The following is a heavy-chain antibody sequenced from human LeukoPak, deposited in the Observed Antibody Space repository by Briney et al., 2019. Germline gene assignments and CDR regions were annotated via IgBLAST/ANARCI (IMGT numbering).Heavy chain of an antibody. CDR2: ISSDGSYK. V-gene: IGHV3-30*18. D-gene: IGHD2-15*01. CDR3: AKTGCTGGSCFDI. Sequence: GRSLRLSCAASGFTFSSYGMHWVRQAPGKGLEWVAVISSDGSYKYYADSVKGRFTISRDNSKNTLYLQMNSLRAEDTAVYYCAKTGCTGGSCFDIWGQGTMVTASS. CDR1: GFTFSSYG. J-gene: IGHJ3*02.